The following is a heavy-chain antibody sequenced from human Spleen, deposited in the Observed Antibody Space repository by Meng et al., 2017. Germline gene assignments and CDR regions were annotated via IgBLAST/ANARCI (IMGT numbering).Heavy chain of an antibody. CDR3: SRGEEMATGRDLDY. J-gene: IGHJ4*02. CDR1: GFTFSTYA. D-gene: IGHD5-24*01. CDR2: ISNDGSNK. V-gene: IGHV3-30*04. Sequence: GESLKISCAASGFTFSTYAMHWVRQAPGKGLEWLAVISNDGSNKYYADSVKGRFTISRDNSKNTLYVQMNSLRAEDTAVYYCSRGEEMATGRDLDYWGQGTLVTVSS.